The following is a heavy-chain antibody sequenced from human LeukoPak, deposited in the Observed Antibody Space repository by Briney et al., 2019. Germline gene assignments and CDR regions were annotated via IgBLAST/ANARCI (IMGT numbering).Heavy chain of an antibody. V-gene: IGHV1-18*01. D-gene: IGHD3-10*01. CDR2: ISPYNGNT. J-gene: IGHJ6*02. Sequence: ASVKVSCKTSGYRFFDYGISWVRQAPGHGPEWMGWISPYNGNTHYAPNMRGRVRLTTDTSTRTVFMELRSLKSDDTAVYYCAREGIYYGSGTYSPPKYYGMDVWGQGTTVTVSS. CDR1: GYRFFDYG. CDR3: AREGIYYGSGTYSPPKYYGMDV.